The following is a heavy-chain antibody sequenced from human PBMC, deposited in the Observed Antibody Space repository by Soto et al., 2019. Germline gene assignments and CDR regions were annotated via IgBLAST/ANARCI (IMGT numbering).Heavy chain of an antibody. J-gene: IGHJ6*02. CDR3: ARLGGYCSSTSCYGYYGMDV. Sequence: TSETLSLTCTVSGGSIRSGPYSWGWIRQPPGEGLEWIGTFYYSESTYYNPSLESRVTISVDTSKNQFSLKVSSVTVADTAVYYCARLGGYCSSTSCYGYYGMDVWGQGTTVTVSS. D-gene: IGHD2-2*01. CDR1: GGSIRSGPYS. V-gene: IGHV4-39*01. CDR2: FYYSEST.